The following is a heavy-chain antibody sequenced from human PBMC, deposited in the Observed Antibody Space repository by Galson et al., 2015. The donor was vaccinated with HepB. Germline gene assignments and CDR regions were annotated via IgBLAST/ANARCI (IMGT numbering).Heavy chain of an antibody. V-gene: IGHV3-11*01. Sequence: LSLTCTVSGGSISTSTYYWGWIRQAPGKGLEWVSYISSSGSTIYYADSVKGRFTISRDNAKNSLYLQMNSLRAEDTAVYYCATYYGGNSEIWFDPWGQGTLVTVSS. CDR3: ATYYGGNSEIWFDP. J-gene: IGHJ5*02. CDR1: GGSISTSTYY. CDR2: ISSSGSTI. D-gene: IGHD4-23*01.